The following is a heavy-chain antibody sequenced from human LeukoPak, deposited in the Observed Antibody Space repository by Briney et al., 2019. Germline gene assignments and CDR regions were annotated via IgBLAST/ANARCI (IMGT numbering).Heavy chain of an antibody. D-gene: IGHD3-22*01. CDR1: GFTFSSYS. J-gene: IGHJ5*02. Sequence: PGGSLRLSCAASGFTFSSYSMNWVRQAPGKGLEWVSSISSSSSYIYYADSVKGRFTISRDNAKNSLYLQMNSLRAEDTAVYYCARDTTGGVDSSGYYHNWFDPWGQGTLVTVSS. CDR2: ISSSSSYI. V-gene: IGHV3-21*01. CDR3: ARDTTGGVDSSGYYHNWFDP.